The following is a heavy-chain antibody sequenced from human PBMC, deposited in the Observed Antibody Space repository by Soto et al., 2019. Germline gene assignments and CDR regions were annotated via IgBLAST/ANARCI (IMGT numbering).Heavy chain of an antibody. J-gene: IGHJ4*02. V-gene: IGHV4-30-2*01. CDR3: ARDGSGSYFGYFDY. D-gene: IGHD1-26*01. Sequence: PSETLSLTCAVSGGSISSGGYSWSWIRQPPGKGLEWIGYIYHSGSTYYNPSLKSRVTISVDRSKNQFSLKLSSVTAADTAVYYCARDGSGSYFGYFDYWGQGTLVTVSS. CDR1: GGSISSGGYS. CDR2: IYHSGST.